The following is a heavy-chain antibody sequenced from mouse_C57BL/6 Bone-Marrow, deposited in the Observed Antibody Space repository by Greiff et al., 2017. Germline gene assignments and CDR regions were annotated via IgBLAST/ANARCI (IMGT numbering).Heavy chain of an antibody. CDR1: GFTFSNYW. Sequence: EVKLEESGGGLVQPGGSMKLSCVASGFTFSNYWMNWVRQSPEKGLEWVAQIRLKSDNYATHYAESVKGRFTISRDDSKSSVYLQMNNLRAEDTGIYYCTAGRLYAMDYWGQGTSVTVSS. CDR2: IRLKSDNYAT. J-gene: IGHJ4*01. CDR3: TAGRLYAMDY. D-gene: IGHD1-2*01. V-gene: IGHV6-3*01.